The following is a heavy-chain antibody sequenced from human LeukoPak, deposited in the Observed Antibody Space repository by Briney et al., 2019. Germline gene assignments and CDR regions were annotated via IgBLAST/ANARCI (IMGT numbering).Heavy chain of an antibody. J-gene: IGHJ4*02. CDR2: TIPIFGTA. D-gene: IGHD4-17*01. Sequence: SVKVSCKASGGTFSSYAISWVRQAPGQGLEWMGGTIPIFGTANYAQKFQGRVTITADESTSTAYMELSSLRSEDTAVYYCASLWSPDYGVFGYWGQGTLVTVSS. CDR1: GGTFSSYA. V-gene: IGHV1-69*13. CDR3: ASLWSPDYGVFGY.